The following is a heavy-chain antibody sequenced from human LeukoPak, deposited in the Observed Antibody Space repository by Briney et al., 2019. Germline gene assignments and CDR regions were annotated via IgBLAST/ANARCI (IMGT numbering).Heavy chain of an antibody. J-gene: IGHJ6*03. D-gene: IGHD2-2*01. V-gene: IGHV4-59*01. CDR2: IYYSGST. CDR3: ARAKQGDCSSTSCYFGYYYHYMDV. Sequence: SETLSLTCTVSGGSISSYYWSWIRQPPGKGLEWIGYIYYSGSTNYNPSLKSRVTISVDTSKNQFSLKLSSVTAADTAVYYCARAKQGDCSSTSCYFGYYYHYMDVWGKGTTVTVSS. CDR1: GGSISSYY.